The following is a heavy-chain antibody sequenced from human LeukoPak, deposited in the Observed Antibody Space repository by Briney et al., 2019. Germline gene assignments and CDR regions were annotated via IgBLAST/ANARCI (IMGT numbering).Heavy chain of an antibody. Sequence: GGSLRLSCAAPGFTFSSYSMNWVRQAPGKGLEWVSSISSSSSYIYYADSVKGRFTISRDNAKNSLYLQMNSLRAEDTAVYYCARGLRSGSYYFGCWGQGTLVTVSS. J-gene: IGHJ4*02. V-gene: IGHV3-21*01. CDR2: ISSSSSYI. CDR3: ARGLRSGSYYFGC. D-gene: IGHD1-26*01. CDR1: GFTFSSYS.